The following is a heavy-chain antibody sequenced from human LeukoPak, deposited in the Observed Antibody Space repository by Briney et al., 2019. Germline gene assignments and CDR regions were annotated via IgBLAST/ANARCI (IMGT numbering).Heavy chain of an antibody. D-gene: IGHD4-17*01. J-gene: IGHJ4*02. Sequence: GRSLRLSCAASGFTFDDYAMHWVRQAPGKGLEWVSGISWNSGSIGYADSVKGRFTISRDNAKNSLYLQMNSLRAEDTALYYCAKTGYGDYGYYFDYWGQGTLVTVSS. V-gene: IGHV3-9*01. CDR1: GFTFDDYA. CDR2: ISWNSGSI. CDR3: AKTGYGDYGYYFDY.